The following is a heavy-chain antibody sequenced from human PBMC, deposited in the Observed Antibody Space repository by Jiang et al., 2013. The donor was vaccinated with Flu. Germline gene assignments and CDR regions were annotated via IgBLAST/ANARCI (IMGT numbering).Heavy chain of an antibody. V-gene: IGHV3-9*01. CDR2: ISWNSGSI. D-gene: IGHD6-19*01. CDR3: AKGEGGSSDDY. Sequence: SGISWNSGSIGYADSVKGRFTISRDNAKNSLYLQMNSLRAEDTALYYCAKGEGGSSDDYWGQGTLVTVSS. J-gene: IGHJ4*02.